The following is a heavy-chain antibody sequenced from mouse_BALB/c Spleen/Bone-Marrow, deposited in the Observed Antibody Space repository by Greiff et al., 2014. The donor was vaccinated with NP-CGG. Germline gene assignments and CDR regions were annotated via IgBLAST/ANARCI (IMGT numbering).Heavy chain of an antibody. D-gene: IGHD5-1*01. CDR2: INSGSGGT. CDR3: ARASTDDMDY. Sequence: VQLQQSGAELVRPGTSVKVSCKGSGYAFTNYLIEWVKQRPGQGLEWIGVINSGSGGTKYNEKFKGKATLTADKSSSTAYMQLSSVTSDDSAVDCGARASTDDMDYWGQGTSVTVSS. CDR1: GYAFTNYL. J-gene: IGHJ4*01. V-gene: IGHV1-54*01.